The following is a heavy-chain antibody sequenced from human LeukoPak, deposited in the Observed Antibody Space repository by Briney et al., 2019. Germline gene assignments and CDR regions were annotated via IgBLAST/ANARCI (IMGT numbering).Heavy chain of an antibody. CDR3: ARGGSSWYSLFNY. CDR1: GFTFSSYG. D-gene: IGHD6-13*01. J-gene: IGHJ4*02. CDR2: ISSSSSYI. V-gene: IGHV3-21*01. Sequence: PGGSLRLSCAASGFTFSSYGMHWVRQAPGKGLEWVSSISSSSSYIYYADSVKGRFTIYRDNAKNSLYLQMNSLRAEDTAVYYCARGGSSWYSLFNYWGQGTLVTVSS.